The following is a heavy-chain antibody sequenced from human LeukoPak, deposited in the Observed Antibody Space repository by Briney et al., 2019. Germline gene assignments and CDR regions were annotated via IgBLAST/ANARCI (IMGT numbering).Heavy chain of an antibody. Sequence: PSETLSLTCTVSGGSISSSSYYWSWIRQPAGKGLEWIGSIYYSGSTYYNPSLKSRVTISVDTSKNQFSLKLSSVTAADTAVYYCASPITMIVVVNGGDAFDIWGQGTMVTVSS. J-gene: IGHJ3*02. CDR2: IYYSGST. V-gene: IGHV4-39*07. CDR3: ASPITMIVVVNGGDAFDI. CDR1: GGSISSSSYY. D-gene: IGHD3-22*01.